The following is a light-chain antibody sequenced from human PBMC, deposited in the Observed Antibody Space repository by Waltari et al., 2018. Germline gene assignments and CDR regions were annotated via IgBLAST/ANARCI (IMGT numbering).Light chain of an antibody. CDR2: GAS. Sequence: EKVMTQSPATLSVSPGERATLSCRASQSVSSNLAWYQQKPVQAPRLLIYGASTRATGIPARFSGSGSGTEFTLTISSMQSEDFAVYYCQQYNNWPFTFGGGTKVEIK. CDR1: QSVSSN. J-gene: IGKJ4*01. CDR3: QQYNNWPFT. V-gene: IGKV3-15*01.